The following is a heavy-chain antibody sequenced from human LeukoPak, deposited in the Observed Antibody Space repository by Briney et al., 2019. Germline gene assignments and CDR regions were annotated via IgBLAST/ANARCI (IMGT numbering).Heavy chain of an antibody. CDR1: GFTFRSYA. CDR2: ISYDGTNK. Sequence: GGSLTLFCAASGFTFRSYAMTWVRQAPGKGLEWVAVISYDGTNKYYADSVKGRFTISRDDSKNTLHLQMNSLRAEDTAVYYCTKDDRGNEAPFDHWGQETLVTVSS. CDR3: TKDDRGNEAPFDH. V-gene: IGHV3-30*18. J-gene: IGHJ4*02.